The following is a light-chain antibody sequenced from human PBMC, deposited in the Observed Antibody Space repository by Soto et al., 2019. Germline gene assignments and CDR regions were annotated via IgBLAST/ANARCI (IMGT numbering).Light chain of an antibody. Sequence: DNQLTQSPSFLSASVGYRVTIACRASQGITNYLAWYQQKPGKAPELLIHSASTLEVGVPARFSGSGSGTEFTLTISGLQPEDVATYYCQQVNSVPFTFGPGTKVDIK. CDR1: QGITNY. CDR2: SAS. CDR3: QQVNSVPFT. J-gene: IGKJ3*01. V-gene: IGKV1-9*01.